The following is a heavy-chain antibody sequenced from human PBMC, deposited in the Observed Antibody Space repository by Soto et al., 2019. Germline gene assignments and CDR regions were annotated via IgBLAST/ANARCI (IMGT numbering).Heavy chain of an antibody. CDR2: ISAYNGNT. V-gene: IGHV1-18*01. CDR1: GYPFTSYG. Sequence: QVQLVQSGAEVKKPGGSVKVSCKASGYPFTSYGIRRVRQALGQVLAWMGWISAYNGNTNYAPKLQGRVTITTDTAKSTAYRELRSLRSDDTAVYYCARDLAVGLVDYWGQGTLVTVSS. J-gene: IGHJ4*02. CDR3: ARDLAVGLVDY. D-gene: IGHD6-19*01.